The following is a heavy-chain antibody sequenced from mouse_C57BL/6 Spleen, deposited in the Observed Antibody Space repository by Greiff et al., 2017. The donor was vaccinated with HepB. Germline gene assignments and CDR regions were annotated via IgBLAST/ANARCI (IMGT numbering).Heavy chain of an antibody. CDR3: ARGGNYSYAMDY. CDR2: ISDGGSYT. D-gene: IGHD2-1*01. Sequence: EVKLVESGGGLVKPGGSLKLSCAASGFTFSSYAMSWVRQTPEKRLEWVATISDGGSYTYYPDNVKGRFTISRDNAKNNLYLQMSHLKSEDTAMYYCARGGNYSYAMDYWVQGTFVPVSS. J-gene: IGHJ4*01. CDR1: GFTFSSYA. V-gene: IGHV5-4*03.